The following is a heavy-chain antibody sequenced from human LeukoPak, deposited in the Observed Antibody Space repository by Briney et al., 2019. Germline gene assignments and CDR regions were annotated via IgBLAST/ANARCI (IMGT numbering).Heavy chain of an antibody. CDR1: GFTFSNAW. D-gene: IGHD2-15*01. Sequence: PGGSLRLSCAASGFTFSNAWMSWVRQAPGKGLEWVGRIKGKTDGGTTDYAAPVKGRFTISRDDSKNTLYLQMNSLKTEDTAVYYCTTVGPCSGGSCHTRDYWGQGTLVTVSS. CDR3: TTVGPCSGGSCHTRDY. CDR2: IKGKTDGGTT. V-gene: IGHV3-15*01. J-gene: IGHJ4*02.